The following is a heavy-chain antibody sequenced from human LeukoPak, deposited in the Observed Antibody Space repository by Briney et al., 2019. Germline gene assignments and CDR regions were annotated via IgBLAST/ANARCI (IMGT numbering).Heavy chain of an antibody. CDR3: AIRSGYDRRAGTLDI. CDR1: GFTFTSLC. V-gene: IGHV1-18*01. Sequence: GASVKVSCKASGFTFTSLCFSWVRQVPGQGLDWVVWISGYNGDTMHDQNFQGRVTISTDTSTNTAYMGLRRLTTYYTAGYKCAIRSGYDRRAGTLDIWGQGTMVTVSS. J-gene: IGHJ3*02. CDR2: ISGYNGDT. D-gene: IGHD5-12*01.